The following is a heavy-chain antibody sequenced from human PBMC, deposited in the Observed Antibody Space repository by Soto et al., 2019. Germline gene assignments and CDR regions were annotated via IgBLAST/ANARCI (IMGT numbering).Heavy chain of an antibody. CDR3: AGDRDWNDWFDP. Sequence: SETLSLTCTVSGGSISNYWWNWIRQSPGKGLEWMGNIYYTGSTKYNPSLQSRVTISLDMSKSQFSLRLSSVTAADTAIYYCAGDRDWNDWFDPWGQGILVTVSS. J-gene: IGHJ5*02. V-gene: IGHV4-59*01. CDR2: IYYTGST. D-gene: IGHD1-1*01. CDR1: GGSISNYW.